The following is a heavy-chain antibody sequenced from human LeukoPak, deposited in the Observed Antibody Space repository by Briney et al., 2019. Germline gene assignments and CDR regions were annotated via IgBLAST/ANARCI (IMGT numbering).Heavy chain of an antibody. J-gene: IGHJ6*03. CDR1: GYTFTSYG. CDR2: ISAYNGNT. V-gene: IGHV1-18*01. D-gene: IGHD6-6*01. CDR3: ARGGGYSSSSRHYYYYYMDV. Sequence: ASVKVSCKASGYTFTSYGISWVRQAPGQGLEWMGWISAYNGNTNYAQKLQGRVTMTTDTSTSTAYMELSSLRSEDTAVYYCARGGGYSSSSRHYYYYYMDVWGKGTTVTVSS.